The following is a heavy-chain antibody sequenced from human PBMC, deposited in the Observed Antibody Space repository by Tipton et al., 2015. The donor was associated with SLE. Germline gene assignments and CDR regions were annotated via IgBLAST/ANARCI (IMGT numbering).Heavy chain of an antibody. Sequence: SLRLSCAASGFTFSSYGMSWVRQAPGKGLEWVSAISGSGGSTYYADSVKGRFTISRDNSKNTLYLQMNSLRAEDTAVYYCASTPGCYDSSGYYYYFDYWGQGTLVTVSS. J-gene: IGHJ4*02. CDR2: ISGSGGST. CDR1: GFTFSSYG. V-gene: IGHV3-23*01. D-gene: IGHD3-22*01. CDR3: ASTPGCYDSSGYYYYFDY.